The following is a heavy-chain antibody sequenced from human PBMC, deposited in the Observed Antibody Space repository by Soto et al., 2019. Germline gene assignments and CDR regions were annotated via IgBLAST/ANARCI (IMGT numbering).Heavy chain of an antibody. Sequence: SETLSLTCTVSGDSLFNDYWTWIRQPAGKGLEWIGRIEGGGNTNYNPPLKIRVAMSRDTSKNHISLILRSVSAADTAVYFCGRDGERPQYYDHGMDVWGQGTTVNGS. D-gene: IGHD1-1*01. V-gene: IGHV4-4*07. CDR2: IEGGGNT. CDR1: GDSLFNDY. J-gene: IGHJ6*02. CDR3: GRDGERPQYYDHGMDV.